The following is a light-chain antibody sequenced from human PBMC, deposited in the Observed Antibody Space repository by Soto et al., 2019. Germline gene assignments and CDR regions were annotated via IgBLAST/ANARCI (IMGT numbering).Light chain of an antibody. CDR1: SSDVGGFNY. J-gene: IGLJ2*01. Sequence: QSVLTQPASVSGSPRQSITISCTGTSSDVGGFNYVSWYQLHPGKAPKLMIYEVTNRPSGISNRFSGSKSGNTASLTISGLQAEDEADYYCSSYTSSAYVVFGGGTKLTVL. CDR2: EVT. V-gene: IGLV2-14*01. CDR3: SSYTSSAYVV.